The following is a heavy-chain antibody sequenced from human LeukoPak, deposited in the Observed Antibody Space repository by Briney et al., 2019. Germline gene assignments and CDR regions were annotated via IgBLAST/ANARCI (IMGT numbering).Heavy chain of an antibody. CDR3: ATLGGNYFDY. CDR1: RFTFSSYG. V-gene: IGHV3-33*01. CDR2: IWYDGSNQ. Sequence: GGSLRLSCAASRFTFSSYGMHWVRQAPGKGLEWVAVIWYDGSNQYYADSVKGRFTISRDNSKNTLYLQMNSLRAEDTAVYYCATLGGNYFDYWGQGTLVTVSS. D-gene: IGHD3-10*01. J-gene: IGHJ4*02.